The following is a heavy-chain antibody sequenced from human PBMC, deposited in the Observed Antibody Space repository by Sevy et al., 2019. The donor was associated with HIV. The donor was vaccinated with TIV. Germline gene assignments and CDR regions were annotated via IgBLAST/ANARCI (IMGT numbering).Heavy chain of an antibody. D-gene: IGHD3-22*01. V-gene: IGHV4-34*01. Sequence: SETLSLTCAVYGGSFSDYSWSWIRQPPGKGLEWIGEINHSGSTNYNPSLKSRVTISVDTSKNQFSLKLSSVTAADTAVYYCARWRGTRITMIVVVVTGYFAYWGQGTLVTVSS. CDR3: ARWRGTRITMIVVVVTGYFAY. J-gene: IGHJ4*02. CDR2: INHSGST. CDR1: GGSFSDYS.